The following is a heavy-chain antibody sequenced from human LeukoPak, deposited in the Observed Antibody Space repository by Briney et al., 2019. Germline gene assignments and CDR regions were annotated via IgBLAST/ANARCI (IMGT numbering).Heavy chain of an antibody. D-gene: IGHD6-13*01. CDR2: ISPSGGGT. V-gene: IGHV1-46*01. CDR3: AKMGTVAGHITTEI. J-gene: IGHJ4*02. Sequence: GASVKVSCKAPGYIYTSYYMHWVRQAPGQGLEWMGIISPSGGGTSYAQKFQGRVTMTRDTSTSTVYMELSSLRSEDTAVYYCAKMGTVAGHITTEIWGQGTLVTVSS. CDR1: GYIYTSYY.